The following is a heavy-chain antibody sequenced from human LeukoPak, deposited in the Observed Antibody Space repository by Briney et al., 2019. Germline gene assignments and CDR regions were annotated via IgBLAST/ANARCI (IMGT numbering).Heavy chain of an antibody. D-gene: IGHD5-24*01. CDR3: ARGGWLQPNDY. J-gene: IGHJ4*02. Sequence: SETLSLTCTVSGGSISSYYWSWIRQPPGKGLEWIGYIHYSGSTNNNPSLKSRVTISVDTSKNQFSLKLSSVTAADTAVYYCARGGWLQPNDYWGQGTLVTVSS. CDR1: GGSISSYY. CDR2: IHYSGST. V-gene: IGHV4-59*08.